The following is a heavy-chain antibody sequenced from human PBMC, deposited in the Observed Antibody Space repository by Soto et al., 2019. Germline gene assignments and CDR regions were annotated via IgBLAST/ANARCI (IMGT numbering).Heavy chain of an antibody. V-gene: IGHV3-30-3*01. CDR2: ISYDGSNK. D-gene: IGHD5-18*01. CDR1: GFTFSIYA. CDR3: VRGDGDYNDGNGYLARH. Sequence: GGSLRLSCAASGFTFSIYAMHWVRQAPGKGLEWVAVISYDGSNKYYADSVKGRFTISRDNSKNTVYLQMNSLRAEDSAVYYCVRGDGDYNDGNGYLARHWGQGTLVTVSS. J-gene: IGHJ4*02.